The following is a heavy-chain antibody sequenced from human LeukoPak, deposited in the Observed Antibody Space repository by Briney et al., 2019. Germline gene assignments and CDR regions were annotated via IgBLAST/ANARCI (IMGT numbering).Heavy chain of an antibody. V-gene: IGHV3-48*01. J-gene: IGHJ3*02. CDR3: AREVLGYYDFWSGPNGPDAFDI. CDR2: ISSSSTI. D-gene: IGHD3-3*01. CDR1: GFTFSSYS. Sequence: GGSLRLSCAASGFTFSSYSMNWARQAPGKGLEWVSYISSSSTIYYADSVKGRFTISRDNAKNSLYLQMNSLRAEDTAVYYCAREVLGYYDFWSGPNGPDAFDIWGQGTMVTVSS.